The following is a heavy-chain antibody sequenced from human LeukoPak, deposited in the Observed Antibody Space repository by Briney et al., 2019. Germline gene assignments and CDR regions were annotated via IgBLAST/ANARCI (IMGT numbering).Heavy chain of an antibody. Sequence: SQTLSLTCTVSGGSISSGGYYWSWIRQHPGKGLEWIGYIYYSGSTCYNPSLKSRVTISVDTSKNQFSLKLSSVTAADTAVYYCAGTYCTNGVCSVYYYMDVWGKGTTVTVSS. CDR3: AGTYCTNGVCSVYYYMDV. J-gene: IGHJ6*03. V-gene: IGHV4-31*03. CDR1: GGSISSGGYY. D-gene: IGHD2-8*01. CDR2: IYYSGST.